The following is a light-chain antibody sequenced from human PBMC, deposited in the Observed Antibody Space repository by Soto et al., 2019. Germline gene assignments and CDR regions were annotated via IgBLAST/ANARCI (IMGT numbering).Light chain of an antibody. J-gene: IGLJ2*01. CDR1: SSNIGAGYD. Sequence: QSVLTQPPSVSGAPGQRVTISCTGSSSNIGAGYDVHWYQQLPGTAPKLLIYGNTKRPSGVPDRFSGSKSGTSASLAISGLQAEDEADYYCQSDDSGVVFGVGPKITV. CDR3: QSDDSGVV. V-gene: IGLV1-40*01. CDR2: GNT.